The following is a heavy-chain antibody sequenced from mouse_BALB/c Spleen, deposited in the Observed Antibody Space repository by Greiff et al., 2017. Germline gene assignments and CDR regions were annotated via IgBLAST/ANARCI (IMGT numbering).Heavy chain of an antibody. CDR1: GFTFSSYA. CDR2: ISSGGST. D-gene: IGHD2-4*01. CDR3: ARGSMIRGFDY. V-gene: IGHV5-6-5*01. Sequence: EVKLVESGGGLVKPGGSLKLSCAASGFTFSSYAMSWVRQTPEKRLEWVASISSGGSTYYPDSVKGRFTISRDNARNILYLQMSSLRSEDTAMYYCARGSMIRGFDYWGQGTTLTVSS. J-gene: IGHJ2*01.